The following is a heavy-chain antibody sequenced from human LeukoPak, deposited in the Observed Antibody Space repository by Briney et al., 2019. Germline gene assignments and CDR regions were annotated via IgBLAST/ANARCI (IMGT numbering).Heavy chain of an antibody. CDR2: IYTGGTT. Sequence: GGSLRLSCAASGFSVTSNRMNWVRQAPGKGLEWVSIIYTGGTTHYADSLNDRFTISRDDPINTLYLQMNSLRAEDTAVYYCARDSSSYYFDYWGQGTLVTVSS. V-gene: IGHV3-66*01. J-gene: IGHJ4*02. D-gene: IGHD6-6*01. CDR1: GFSVTSNR. CDR3: ARDSSSYYFDY.